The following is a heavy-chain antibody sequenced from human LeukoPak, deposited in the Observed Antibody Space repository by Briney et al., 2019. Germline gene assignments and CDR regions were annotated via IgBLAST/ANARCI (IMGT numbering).Heavy chain of an antibody. CDR2: ISGSGGST. D-gene: IGHD2-15*01. Sequence: GGSLRLSCAASGFTFSSYAMSWVRQAPGKGLEWVSAISGSGGSTYYADSVKGRFTISRDNSKNTLYLQMNSLRAEDTSVYYCATGGYCSGGSCYLFDYWGQGTLVTVSS. V-gene: IGHV3-23*01. CDR3: ATGGYCSGGSCYLFDY. J-gene: IGHJ4*02. CDR1: GFTFSSYA.